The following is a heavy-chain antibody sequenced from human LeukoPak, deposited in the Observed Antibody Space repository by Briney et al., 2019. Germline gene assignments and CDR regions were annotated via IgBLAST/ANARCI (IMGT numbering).Heavy chain of an antibody. V-gene: IGHV3-33*01. CDR2: IWYGGRYE. D-gene: IGHD3-16*01. J-gene: IGHJ4*02. CDR3: ARDRGGYFDY. CDR1: GFTFSSYG. Sequence: PGGSLRLSCAASGFTFSSYGMHWVRQAPGKGLEWVALIWYGGRYEYYVDSVKGRFTISRDNSKNTLYLQMSSLRAEDTAVYYCARDRGGYFDYWGQGTLVTVSS.